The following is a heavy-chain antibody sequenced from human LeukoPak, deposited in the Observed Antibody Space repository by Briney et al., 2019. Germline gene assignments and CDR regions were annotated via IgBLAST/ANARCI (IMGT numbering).Heavy chain of an antibody. Sequence: PGGSLRLSCTASGFSFSDYWMSWVRQTPGKGLEWVANIKKDGTDKYYVNSVRGRFTVFRDNAKNELYLQMNNLKVEDTAMYYCARGPTGQLPYWGQGTLVTVSS. D-gene: IGHD3-10*01. J-gene: IGHJ4*02. CDR1: GFSFSDYW. CDR2: IKKDGTDK. CDR3: ARGPTGQLPY. V-gene: IGHV3-7*03.